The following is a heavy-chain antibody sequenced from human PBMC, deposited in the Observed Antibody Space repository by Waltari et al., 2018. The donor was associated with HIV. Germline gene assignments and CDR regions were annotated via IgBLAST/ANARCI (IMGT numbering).Heavy chain of an antibody. CDR2: IIPIFGTP. V-gene: IGHV1-69*05. D-gene: IGHD5-18*01. J-gene: IGHJ4*02. CDR3: ARGRGYSYGYGGGPTRFDY. Sequence: QVQLVQSGAEVKRPGSSVKVSCKASGGAFSIYAISWVRQAPGKGLEWMGGIIPIFGTPNYAQKFQGRVTITTDESTSTAYMELSSLRSEDTAVYYCARGRGYSYGYGGGPTRFDYWGQGTLVTVSS. CDR1: GGAFSIYA.